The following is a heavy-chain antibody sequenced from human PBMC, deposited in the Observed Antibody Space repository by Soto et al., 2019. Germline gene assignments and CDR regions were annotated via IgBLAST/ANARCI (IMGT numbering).Heavy chain of an antibody. D-gene: IGHD3-10*01. CDR1: GFTFSSYA. V-gene: IGHV3-23*01. Sequence: EVQLLESGGGLEQPGGSLRLSCAASGFTFSSYAMSWVRQAPGKGLEWVSAISGSGGSTYYADSVKGRFTISRDNSKNTLYLQMNSLRAKDTAVYYCAKAPGRLWFGELSLNYWGQGTLVTVSS. CDR2: ISGSGGST. J-gene: IGHJ4*02. CDR3: AKAPGRLWFGELSLNY.